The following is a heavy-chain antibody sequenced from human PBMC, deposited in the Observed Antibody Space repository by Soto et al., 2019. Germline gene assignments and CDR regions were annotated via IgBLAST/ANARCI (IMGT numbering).Heavy chain of an antibody. J-gene: IGHJ4*02. CDR3: AGDRGYRRYFDSSGFWADS. Sequence: QVQLVESGGGVAQPGRSLRLSCAASGFTFSNYGMDWVRQAPGKGLEWVAAVVYDGSKKYYADSVKGRFTVSRDNYKNTLFLEMNALRAEDTAVYYCAGDRGYRRYFDSSGFWADSWGQGTLVTVSS. V-gene: IGHV3-33*08. CDR2: VVYDGSKK. D-gene: IGHD3-22*01. CDR1: GFTFSNYG.